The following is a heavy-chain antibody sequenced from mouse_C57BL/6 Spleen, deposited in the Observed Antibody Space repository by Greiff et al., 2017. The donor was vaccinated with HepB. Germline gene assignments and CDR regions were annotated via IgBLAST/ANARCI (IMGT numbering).Heavy chain of an antibody. CDR1: GFNIKDDY. CDR2: IDPENGDT. D-gene: IGHD2-3*01. CDR3: THYDGYFYYFDY. Sequence: VQLKESGAELVRPGASVKLSCTASGFNIKDDYMHWVKQRPEQGLEWIGWIDPENGDTEYASKFQGKATITADTSSNTAYLQLSSLTSEDTAVYYCTHYDGYFYYFDYWGQGTTLTVSS. J-gene: IGHJ2*01. V-gene: IGHV14-4*01.